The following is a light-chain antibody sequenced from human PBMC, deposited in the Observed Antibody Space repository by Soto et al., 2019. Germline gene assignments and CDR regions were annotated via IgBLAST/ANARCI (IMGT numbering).Light chain of an antibody. Sequence: EIVLTQSPGTLSLSPGERATLSCRASQSVSSSYLAWYQQKPGQAPRLLISGASSRAAGIPDRFSGSGSRTDFSLAISTLEPDDFAVYYCQQYGGSPPLTFGPLPKVDI. V-gene: IGKV3-20*01. CDR1: QSVSSSY. CDR3: QQYGGSPPLT. CDR2: GAS. J-gene: IGKJ3*01.